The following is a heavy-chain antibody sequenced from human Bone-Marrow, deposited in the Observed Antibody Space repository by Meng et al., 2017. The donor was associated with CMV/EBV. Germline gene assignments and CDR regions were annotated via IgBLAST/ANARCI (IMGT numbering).Heavy chain of an antibody. CDR2: INQDGGER. V-gene: IGHV3-7*01. CDR3: ARGGIFWSGYWTAGSFDY. Sequence: GESLKISCTGSGVILSDHWMTWIRQAPGKGLECVANINQDGGERHYVDSVKGRFTISRDNAKNSLYLQMNSLRIEDAAVYYCARGGIFWSGYWTAGSFDYWGQGSLVTVSS. CDR1: GVILSDHW. J-gene: IGHJ4*02. D-gene: IGHD3-3*01.